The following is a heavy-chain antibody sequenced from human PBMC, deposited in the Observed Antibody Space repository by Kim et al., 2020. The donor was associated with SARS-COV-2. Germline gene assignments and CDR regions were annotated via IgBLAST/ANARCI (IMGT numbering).Heavy chain of an antibody. Sequence: SETLSLTCTVSGGSISRYYWSWIRQPPGKGLEWIGYIYYSGSTNYNPSLKSRVTISVDTSKNQFSLKLSSVTAAYTAVYYCARDRYYYYCSGYQSYWSF. V-gene: IGHV4-59*01. CDR1: GGSISRYY. CDR2: IYYSGST. D-gene: IGHD3-22*01. J-gene: IGHJ2*01. CDR3: ARDRYYYYCSGYQSYWSF.